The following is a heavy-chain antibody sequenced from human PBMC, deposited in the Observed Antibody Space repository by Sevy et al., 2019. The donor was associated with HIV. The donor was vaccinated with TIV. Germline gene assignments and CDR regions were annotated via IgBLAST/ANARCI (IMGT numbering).Heavy chain of an antibody. CDR2: ISSDGDNT. CDR1: GFTFNDYA. Sequence: GGSLRLSCAASGFTFNDYALHWVRQAPGKGLEWVAIISSDGDNTYYADTVKGRFTISSDNSKNTVYLQMNRLRAEDTAFYYCVREGAPYRNIRYCSGNNCFYNWFDPWGQGTLVTVSS. CDR3: VREGAPYRNIRYCSGNNCFYNWFDP. V-gene: IGHV3-30-3*01. J-gene: IGHJ5*02. D-gene: IGHD2-15*01.